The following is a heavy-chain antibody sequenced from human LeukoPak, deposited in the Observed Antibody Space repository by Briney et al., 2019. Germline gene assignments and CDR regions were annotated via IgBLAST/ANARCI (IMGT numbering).Heavy chain of an antibody. CDR2: IYHGGST. J-gene: IGHJ4*02. Sequence: SETLSLTCAVSAYSISSDYYWGWIRQPPGEGLEWIGIIYHGGSTYYNPSLKSRVTISVETSKSQFSLKLNSVTAADTAVYYCARQARFGSGSYFDHWGQGTLATVSS. V-gene: IGHV4-38-2*01. CDR1: AYSISSDYY. D-gene: IGHD3-10*01. CDR3: ARQARFGSGSYFDH.